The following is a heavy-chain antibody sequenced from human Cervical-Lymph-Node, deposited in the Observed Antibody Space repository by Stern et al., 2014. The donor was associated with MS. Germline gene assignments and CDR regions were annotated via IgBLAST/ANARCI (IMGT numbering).Heavy chain of an antibody. Sequence: QVQLVQSGSELKKPVASAKVSCKASGYNLTTYAINWVRQAPGQGLEWMGWINTKTGNPTFAQGFTGRFVFSLDTSINTAYLQISSLKAEDSAVYYCATWGAGSSPPLFYWGQGTLVTVSS. CDR2: INTKTGNP. J-gene: IGHJ4*02. V-gene: IGHV7-4-1*02. CDR3: ATWGAGSSPPLFY. CDR1: GYNLTTYA. D-gene: IGHD6-6*01.